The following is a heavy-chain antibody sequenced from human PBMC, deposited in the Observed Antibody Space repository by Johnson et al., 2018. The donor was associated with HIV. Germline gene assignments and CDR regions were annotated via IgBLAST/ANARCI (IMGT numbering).Heavy chain of an antibody. CDR2: ISWNSGSI. V-gene: IGHV3-9*01. D-gene: IGHD6-19*01. CDR3: AQKAVAGTFTDAFDI. J-gene: IGHJ3*02. Sequence: VQLVESGGGVVQPGRSLRLSCAASGFTFDDYAMHWVRQAPGKGLEWVSGISWNSGSIGYADSVTGRFPISRDNAKNSLYLQMNSLRAEDTALYYCAQKAVAGTFTDAFDIWGQGTMVTVSS. CDR1: GFTFDDYA.